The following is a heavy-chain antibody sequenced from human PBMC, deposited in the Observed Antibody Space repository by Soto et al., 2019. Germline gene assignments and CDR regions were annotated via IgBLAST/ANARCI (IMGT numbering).Heavy chain of an antibody. CDR3: ARGDSSSWPYYYYGMDV. Sequence: SETLSLTCTVSGGSISSYYWSWIRQPPGKGLEWIGYVYYSGSTNYNPSLKSRVTISVDTSKNQFSLKLSSVTAADTAVYYCARGDSSSWPYYYYGMDVWGQGTTVTVSS. D-gene: IGHD6-13*01. V-gene: IGHV4-59*01. J-gene: IGHJ6*02. CDR1: GGSISSYY. CDR2: VYYSGST.